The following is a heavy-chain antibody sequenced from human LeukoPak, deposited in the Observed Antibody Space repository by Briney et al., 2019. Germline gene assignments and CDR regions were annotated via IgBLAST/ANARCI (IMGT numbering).Heavy chain of an antibody. CDR1: GGTFSSYA. D-gene: IGHD5-18*01. CDR2: IIPILGIA. V-gene: IGHV1-69*04. Sequence: SVKLSCKACGGTFSSYAISWVRQGPGQGLEWMGRIIPILGIANYAQKFQGRVTITADKSTSTAYMELSSLRSEDTAVYYCARARGYSYGTHDYWGQGTLVTVSS. J-gene: IGHJ4*02. CDR3: ARARGYSYGTHDY.